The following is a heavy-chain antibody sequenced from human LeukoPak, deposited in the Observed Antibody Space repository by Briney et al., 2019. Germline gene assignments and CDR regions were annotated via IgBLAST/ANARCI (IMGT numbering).Heavy chain of an antibody. CDR2: IKQDGSEK. Sequence: GGSLRLSCAASGFIFSSYWMSWVRQAPGKGLEWVANIKQDGSEKYYVDSVKGRFTISRDNAKNSLYLQMNSLRAKDTAVYYCARGRGSSVYWGQGTLVTVSS. V-gene: IGHV3-7*01. D-gene: IGHD1-26*01. J-gene: IGHJ4*02. CDR3: ARGRGSSVY. CDR1: GFIFSSYW.